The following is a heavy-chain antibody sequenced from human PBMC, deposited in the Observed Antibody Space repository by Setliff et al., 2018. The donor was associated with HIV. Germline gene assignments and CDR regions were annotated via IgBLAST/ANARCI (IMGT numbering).Heavy chain of an antibody. CDR2: IHHSGST. V-gene: IGHV4-38-2*01. D-gene: IGHD3-22*01. CDR3: ARSKSTDYDYYDSTGGRLGAFDI. J-gene: IGHJ3*02. Sequence: PSETLSLTCAVSGYSISSGYYWGWIRQSPGKGLEWIGNIHHSGSTYYNPSLKSRVSISVDKSKNHLSLDLTSVTAAGSAVYYCARSKSTDYDYYDSTGGRLGAFDIWGQGTMVTVSS. CDR1: GYSISSGYY.